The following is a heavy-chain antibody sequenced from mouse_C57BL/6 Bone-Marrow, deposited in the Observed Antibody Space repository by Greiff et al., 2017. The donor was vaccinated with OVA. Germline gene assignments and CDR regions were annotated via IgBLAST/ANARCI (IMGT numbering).Heavy chain of an antibody. CDR1: GYTFTDYY. V-gene: IGHV1-77*01. D-gene: IGHD1-1*01. CDR2: IGPGSGST. Sequence: VQLQQSGTVLARPGASVKISCKASGYTFTDYYINWVKQRPGQGLEWIGKIGPGSGSTYYNEKFKGKATLTADKSSSTAYMQLSSLTSEDSAVYFCARPSYYYGSSDWYFDVWGTGTTVTVSS. CDR3: ARPSYYYGSSDWYFDV. J-gene: IGHJ1*03.